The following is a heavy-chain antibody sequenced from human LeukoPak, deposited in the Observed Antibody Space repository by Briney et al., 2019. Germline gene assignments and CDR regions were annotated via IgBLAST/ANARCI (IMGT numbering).Heavy chain of an antibody. CDR1: GGSISSYY. V-gene: IGHV4-59*12. CDR3: ARGPPPLYDSSGYYDY. J-gene: IGHJ4*02. D-gene: IGHD3-22*01. CDR2: IYYSGST. Sequence: SETLSLTCTVSGGSISSYYWSWIRQPPGKGLEWIGYIYYSGSTNYNPSLKSRVTISVDTSKNQFSLKLSSVTAADTAVYYCARGPPPLYDSSGYYDYWGQGTLVTVSS.